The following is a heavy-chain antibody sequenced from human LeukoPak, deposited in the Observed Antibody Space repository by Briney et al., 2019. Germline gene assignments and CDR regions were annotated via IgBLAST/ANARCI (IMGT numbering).Heavy chain of an antibody. CDR2: ISYDGTKT. Sequence: PGGSLRLSCAASGFTFSSHAMHWVRQAPGKGLEWVAAISYDGTKTYYADSVKGRITISRDNFKNALHLQMNSLRAEDTAVYYCVRQMDEGLDVWGQGTMVIVSS. J-gene: IGHJ3*01. V-gene: IGHV3-30-3*01. CDR3: VRQMDEGLDV. CDR1: GFTFSSHA. D-gene: IGHD2-2*03.